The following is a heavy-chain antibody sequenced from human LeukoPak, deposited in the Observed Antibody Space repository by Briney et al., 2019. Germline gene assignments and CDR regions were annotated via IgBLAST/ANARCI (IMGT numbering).Heavy chain of an antibody. J-gene: IGHJ4*02. CDR1: GDSFSSVTDY. CDR2: GDYSGGT. D-gene: IGHD1-14*01. Sequence: PSETLSLTCSVSGDSFSSVTDYWAWIRQPPGKGLEWIASGDYSGGTYYNPSLESRVAISADMSKNQFSLKLTSVTGADTAVYYCARDGLTQTETTDYWGQGTLVTVSS. CDR3: ARDGLTQTETTDY. V-gene: IGHV4-39*07.